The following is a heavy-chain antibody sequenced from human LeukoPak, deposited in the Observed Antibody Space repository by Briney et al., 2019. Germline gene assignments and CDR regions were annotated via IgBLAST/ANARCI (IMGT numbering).Heavy chain of an antibody. D-gene: IGHD5-12*01. CDR1: GFTFSSYA. V-gene: IGHV3-30*04. Sequence: GGSLRLSCAASGFTFSSYAMDWVRQAPGKGLEWVAVISYDGSNKYYADSVKGRFTISRDNSKNTLYLQMNSLRAEDTAVYYCARDPDVDIVATIAGYFDYWGQGTLVTVSS. CDR3: ARDPDVDIVATIAGYFDY. J-gene: IGHJ4*02. CDR2: ISYDGSNK.